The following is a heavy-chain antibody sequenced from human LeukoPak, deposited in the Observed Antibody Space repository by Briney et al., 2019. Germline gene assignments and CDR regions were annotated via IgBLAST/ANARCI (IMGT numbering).Heavy chain of an antibody. CDR1: GGSISSYY. V-gene: IGHV4-4*07. J-gene: IGHJ5*02. CDR2: IYTSGST. CDR3: ARDLQNYCGSELVRFDP. Sequence: SETLSLTCTVSGGSISSYYWSWIRQPAGKGLEWIGRIYTSGSTNYNPSLKSRVTMSVDTSKNQFSLKLSSVTAADTAVYYCARDLQNYCGSELVRFDPWGQGTLVTVSS. D-gene: IGHD3-10*01.